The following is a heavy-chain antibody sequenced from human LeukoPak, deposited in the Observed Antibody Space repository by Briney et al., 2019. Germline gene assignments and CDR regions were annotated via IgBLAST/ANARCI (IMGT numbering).Heavy chain of an antibody. CDR1: GFTFSSYG. CDR2: IRNDGYNT. V-gene: IGHV3-30*02. J-gene: IGHJ1*01. Sequence: PVGSLRLSCAASGFTFSSYGMHWVRQAPGKGLEWVAFIRNDGYNTYYADSVKGRFTISRDNSKNTVYLQMNSLRPEDTAVYYCAKGSSVVAATPAEYFHHWGQGTLVTVSS. D-gene: IGHD2-15*01. CDR3: AKGSSVVAATPAEYFHH.